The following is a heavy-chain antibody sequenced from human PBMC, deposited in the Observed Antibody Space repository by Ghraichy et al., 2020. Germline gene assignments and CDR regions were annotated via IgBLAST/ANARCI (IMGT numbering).Heavy chain of an antibody. V-gene: IGHV3-7*01. Sequence: GGSLRLSCAASGFTFSNFWMYWVRQAPGKGLEWVANIKQDGSVRSYVDSVKGRFTISRDNSKNSLYLQMGGLTSDDTALYFCARVRSGGYGADCWGLGTLVTVSS. J-gene: IGHJ4*02. D-gene: IGHD6-25*01. CDR2: IKQDGSVR. CDR1: GFTFSNFW. CDR3: ARVRSGGYGADC.